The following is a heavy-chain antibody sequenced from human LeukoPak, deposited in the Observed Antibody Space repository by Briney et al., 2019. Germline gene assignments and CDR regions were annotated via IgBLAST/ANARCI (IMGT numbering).Heavy chain of an antibody. CDR3: TRGLAAAYDYNWFDS. D-gene: IGHD5-12*01. CDR2: INASGTT. Sequence: SETLSLTCTVSGYSISCGNYWGWIRQPAGKGLEWIGRINASGTTRYNPSLKSRLAMSVDTSKNQFSLKLTSVTAADTAVYFCTRGLAAAYDYNWFDSWGQGTLVTVSS. CDR1: GYSISCGNY. J-gene: IGHJ5*01. V-gene: IGHV4-4*07.